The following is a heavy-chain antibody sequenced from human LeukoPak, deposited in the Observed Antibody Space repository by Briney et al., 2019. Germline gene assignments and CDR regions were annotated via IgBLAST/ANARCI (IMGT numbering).Heavy chain of an antibody. V-gene: IGHV4-59*12. CDR1: GGSISSYY. CDR3: ARGPYSSSWYYFDY. Sequence: SETLSLTCTVSGGSISSYYWSWIRQPPGKGLEWIGYIYYSGSTNYNPSLKSRVTISVDTSKNQFSLKLSSVTAADTAVYYCARGPYSSSWYYFDYWGQGTLVTVSS. J-gene: IGHJ4*02. CDR2: IYYSGST. D-gene: IGHD6-13*01.